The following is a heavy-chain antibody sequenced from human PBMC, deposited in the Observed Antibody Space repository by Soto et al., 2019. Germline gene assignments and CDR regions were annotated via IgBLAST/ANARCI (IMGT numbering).Heavy chain of an antibody. CDR1: GFTLSHYD. V-gene: IGHV3-30*18. J-gene: IGHJ4*02. D-gene: IGHD1-26*01. CDR2: VSYDGSNN. Sequence: QVQLVESGGGVVKPGRSLRLSCVASGFTLSHYDMNWVRQAPGKGLEWVAVVSYDGSNNYYGDSVRGRFTNSRDNSKNTLYLQMNILRAEDTTVYYCANGELSNPQLVEFWGQGALVSVSS. CDR3: ANGELSNPQLVEF.